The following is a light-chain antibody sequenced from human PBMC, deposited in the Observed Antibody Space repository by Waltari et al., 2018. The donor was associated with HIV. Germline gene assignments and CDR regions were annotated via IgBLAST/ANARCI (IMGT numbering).Light chain of an antibody. V-gene: IGLV2-23*01. CDR1: TGDVGTSTL. CDR3: CSYAGTVV. CDR2: EAT. Sequence: QSALSQPASVSGSPGQSITISCTGGTGDVGTSTLDPWYQRLPGSAPKLIIYEATKRPSGVSNRFSGSKSGGTASLTISGLQADDEGHYYCCSYAGTVVFGGGTELTVL. J-gene: IGLJ2*01.